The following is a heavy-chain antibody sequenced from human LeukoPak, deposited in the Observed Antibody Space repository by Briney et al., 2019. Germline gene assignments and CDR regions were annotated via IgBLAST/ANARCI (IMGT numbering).Heavy chain of an antibody. D-gene: IGHD2-2*01. V-gene: IGHV3-30*02. CDR3: AKDGAVPAAISLGFDP. CDR1: GYSFTSYW. Sequence: GESLKISCKGSGYSFTSYWIGWVRQAPGKGLEWVAFIRYDGSNKYYADSVKGRFTISRDNSKNTLYLQMNSLRAEDTAVYYCAKDGAVPAAISLGFDPWGQGTLVTVSS. J-gene: IGHJ5*02. CDR2: IRYDGSNK.